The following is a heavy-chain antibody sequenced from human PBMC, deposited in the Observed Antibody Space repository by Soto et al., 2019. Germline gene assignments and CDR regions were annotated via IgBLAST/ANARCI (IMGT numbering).Heavy chain of an antibody. CDR2: IYPGDSDT. CDR1: GYSFTSYW. J-gene: IGHJ6*02. V-gene: IGHV5-51*01. Sequence: GESLKISCKGSGYSFTSYWIGWVRQMPGKGLELIGIIYPGDSDTRYSPSVQGQLTISADKSISTAFLQWSSVKDSDTAMYYCARAGFGEISHYGMDVWGQGTTVTVSS. D-gene: IGHD3-10*01. CDR3: ARAGFGEISHYGMDV.